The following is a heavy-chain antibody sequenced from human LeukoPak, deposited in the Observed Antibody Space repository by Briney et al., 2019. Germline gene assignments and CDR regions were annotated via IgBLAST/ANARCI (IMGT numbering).Heavy chain of an antibody. J-gene: IGHJ4*02. CDR1: GYSFTSYW. CDR3: AIRLGGYYDSSGLLDY. CDR2: IDPGDSET. D-gene: IGHD3-22*01. V-gene: IGHV5-51*01. Sequence: GEALKISCRGSGYSFTSYWIGWVRQMPGKGLEWVGSIDPGDSETRYRPHFQGQVTISHDKSLSPAHLQWSSMKASDTATYYCAIRLGGYYDSSGLLDYWGQGTLVTGSS.